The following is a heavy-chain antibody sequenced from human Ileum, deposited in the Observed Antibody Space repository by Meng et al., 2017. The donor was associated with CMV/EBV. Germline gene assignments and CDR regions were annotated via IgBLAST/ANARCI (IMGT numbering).Heavy chain of an antibody. J-gene: IGHJ4*02. Sequence: QLLEAGGTCFLPGESPRLSCGAFGCPFSNYVMHGVRQAPGKGLVWVSRFSNDGSIRSYADSVKGRFTISRDNAKNTLYLQMNSLRAEDTAVYYCARDLDWILYDYWGQGTLVTVSS. V-gene: IGHV3-74*01. CDR3: ARDLDWILYDY. CDR2: FSNDGSIR. D-gene: IGHD3-9*01. CDR1: GCPFSNYV.